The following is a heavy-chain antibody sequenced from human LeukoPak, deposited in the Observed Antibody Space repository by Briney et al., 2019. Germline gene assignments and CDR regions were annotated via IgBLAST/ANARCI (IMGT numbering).Heavy chain of an antibody. V-gene: IGHV3-21*01. CDR2: ISSSSSYI. J-gene: IGHJ4*02. CDR3: ARGAAGGDDFFDY. D-gene: IGHD6-13*01. CDR1: GFTFSSYS. Sequence: GGSLRLSYAASGFTFSSYSMNWVRQAPGKGLEWVSSISSSSSYIYYADSVKGRFTISRDNAKNSLYLQMNSLRAEDTAVYYCARGAAGGDDFFDYWGQGTLVTVSS.